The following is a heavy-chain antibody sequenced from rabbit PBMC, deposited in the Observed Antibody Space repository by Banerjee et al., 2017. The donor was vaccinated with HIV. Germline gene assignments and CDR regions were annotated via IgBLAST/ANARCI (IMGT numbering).Heavy chain of an antibody. Sequence: QSLEESGGDLVKPGASLTLTCTASGFTISSSYWMYWVRQAPGKGLEWIACIYAGSSGNTYYASWAKGRFTISKASSTTVTLQMTSLTAADTATYFCARGRYGGSFAYFDAFDPWGPGTLVTVS. J-gene: IGHJ2*01. D-gene: IGHD4-2*01. CDR1: GFTISSSYW. CDR2: IYAGSSGNT. V-gene: IGHV1S40*01. CDR3: ARGRYGGSFAYFDAFDP.